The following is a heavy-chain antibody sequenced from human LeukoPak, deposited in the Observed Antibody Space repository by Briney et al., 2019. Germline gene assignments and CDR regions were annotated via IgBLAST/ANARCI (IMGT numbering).Heavy chain of an antibody. Sequence: PGGSLRLSCAASGFTFSSYAMSWVRQAPGKGLEWASAISGSGGSTYYADSVKGRFTISRDNSKNTLYLQMNSLRAEDTAVYYCAKGGHSSGPRYYFDYWGQGTLVTVSS. CDR2: ISGSGGST. V-gene: IGHV3-23*01. J-gene: IGHJ4*02. CDR3: AKGGHSSGPRYYFDY. D-gene: IGHD3-22*01. CDR1: GFTFSSYA.